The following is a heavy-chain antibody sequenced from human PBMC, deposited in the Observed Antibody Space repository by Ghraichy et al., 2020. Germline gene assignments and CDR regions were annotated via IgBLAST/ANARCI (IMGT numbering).Heavy chain of an antibody. Sequence: SETLSLTCAVSGGSISSGGYSWSWIRQPPGKGLEWIGYIYHSGSTYYNPSLKSRVTISVDRSKNQFSLKLSSVTAADTAVYYCASSPYCSGGSCEQYFDYWGQGTLVTVSS. CDR3: ASSPYCSGGSCEQYFDY. V-gene: IGHV4-30-2*01. CDR1: GGSISSGGYS. D-gene: IGHD2-15*01. CDR2: IYHSGST. J-gene: IGHJ4*02.